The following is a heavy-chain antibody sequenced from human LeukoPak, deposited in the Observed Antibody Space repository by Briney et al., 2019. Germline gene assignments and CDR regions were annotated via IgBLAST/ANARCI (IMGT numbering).Heavy chain of an antibody. Sequence: GGSLRLSCAASGSTFRSYSMNWVRQAPGKGLEWVSSISSSGSHTYYADSVKGRFTISRDNAKNSLYLQMNSLRAEDTAVYYCASAEDGYPWDSWGQGTLVTVSS. V-gene: IGHV3-21*01. CDR1: GSTFRSYS. CDR2: ISSSGSHT. J-gene: IGHJ4*02. D-gene: IGHD3-16*01. CDR3: ASAEDGYPWDS.